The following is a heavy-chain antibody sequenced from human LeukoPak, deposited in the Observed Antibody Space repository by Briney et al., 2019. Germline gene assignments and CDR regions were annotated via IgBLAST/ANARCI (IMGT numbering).Heavy chain of an antibody. CDR3: ARRRYNWNAIDY. V-gene: IGHV3-11*01. CDR2: ISSSGSTI. CDR1: GFTFSDYY. D-gene: IGHD1-20*01. J-gene: IGHJ4*02. Sequence: PGGSLRLSCAASGFTFSDYYMSWIRQAPGKGLEWVSYISSSGSTIYYADSVKGRFTISRDNAKNSLHLQMNSLRAEDTAVYFCARRRYNWNAIDYWGQGTLVTVSS.